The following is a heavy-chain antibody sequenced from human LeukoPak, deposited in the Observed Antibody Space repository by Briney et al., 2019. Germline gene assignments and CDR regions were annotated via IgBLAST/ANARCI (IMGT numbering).Heavy chain of an antibody. V-gene: IGHV3-48*03. J-gene: IGHJ6*02. CDR1: GFTFSSYE. D-gene: IGHD2-15*01. CDR2: IRSSGSTI. CDR3: VRGYSFGPYGMDV. Sequence: GGSLRLSCAASGFTFSSYEMNWVRQAPGKGLEWVSYIRSSGSTIYYADSVKGRFTISRDNSKNTLYLQMSSLRAEDTAVYFCVRGYSFGPYGMDVWGQGTTVTVSS.